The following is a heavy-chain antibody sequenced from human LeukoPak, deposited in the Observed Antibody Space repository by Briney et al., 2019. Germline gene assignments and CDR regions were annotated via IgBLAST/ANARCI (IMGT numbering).Heavy chain of an antibody. CDR3: ARASIVVVPAAIVYYYYYGMDV. J-gene: IGHJ6*02. V-gene: IGHV1-8*01. CDR2: MNPNRGNT. CDR1: GYTFTSYD. Sequence: ASVKVSCKASGYTFTSYDINWVRQATGQGLEWMGWMNPNRGNTGYAQKFQGRVTMTRNTSISTAYMELSSLRSEDTAVYYCARASIVVVPAAIVYYYYYGMDVWGQGTTVTVSS. D-gene: IGHD2-2*01.